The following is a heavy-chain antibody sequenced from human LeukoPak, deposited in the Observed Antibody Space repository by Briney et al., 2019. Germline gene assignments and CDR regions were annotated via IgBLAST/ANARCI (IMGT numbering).Heavy chain of an antibody. J-gene: IGHJ4*02. V-gene: IGHV3-30*03. CDR2: ISYDGTYK. CDR1: GFRFGGYG. CDR3: ARELGYGAGSFYSYDF. D-gene: IGHD3-10*01. Sequence: GGSLRLSCEASGFRFGGYGMHWVRQSPGKGLEWVAGISYDGTYKYYGDSVKGRFTISRDNPKNTLYLQTNSLRVEDTALYYCARELGYGAGSFYSYDFWGQGTLVTVSS.